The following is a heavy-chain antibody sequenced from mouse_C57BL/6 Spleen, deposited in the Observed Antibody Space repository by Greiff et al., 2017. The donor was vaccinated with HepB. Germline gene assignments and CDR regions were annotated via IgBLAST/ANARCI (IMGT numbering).Heavy chain of an antibody. CDR2: IYPGDGDT. Sequence: VQLQQSGPELVKPGASVKISCKASGYAFSSSWMNWVKQRPGKGLEWIGRIYPGDGDTNYNGKFKGKATLTADKSSSTAYMQLSSLTSEDSAVYFCASLITTVQDYAMDYWGQGTSVTVSS. V-gene: IGHV1-82*01. J-gene: IGHJ4*01. CDR1: GYAFSSSW. CDR3: ASLITTVQDYAMDY. D-gene: IGHD1-1*01.